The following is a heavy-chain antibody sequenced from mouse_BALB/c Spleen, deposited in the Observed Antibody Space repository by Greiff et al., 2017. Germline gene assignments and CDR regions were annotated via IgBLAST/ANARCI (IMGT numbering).Heavy chain of an antibody. Sequence: EVHLVESGGGLVKPGGSLKLSCAASGFTFSSYAMSWVRQTPEKRLEWVASISSGGSTYYPDSVKGRFTISRDNARNILYLQMSSLRSEDTAMYYCARVRDGNYAWFAYWGQGTLVTVSA. V-gene: IGHV5-6-5*01. D-gene: IGHD2-1*01. CDR1: GFTFSSYA. CDR2: ISSGGST. CDR3: ARVRDGNYAWFAY. J-gene: IGHJ3*01.